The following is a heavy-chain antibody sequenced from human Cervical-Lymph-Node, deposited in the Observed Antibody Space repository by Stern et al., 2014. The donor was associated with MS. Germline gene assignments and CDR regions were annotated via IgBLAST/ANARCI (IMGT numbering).Heavy chain of an antibody. Sequence: QITLKESGPALVKPTQTLTLTCTFSGFSLSTSGMCVSWIRQPPGKALEWLALIDWDDDKYYSTSLKTRLTISKDTFKNQVVLTMTNMDPVDTATYYCARIMMDDTNYYGMDVWGQGTTVTVSS. CDR2: IDWDDDK. J-gene: IGHJ6*02. CDR3: ARIMMDDTNYYGMDV. D-gene: IGHD3-22*01. CDR1: GFSLSTSGMC. V-gene: IGHV2-70*01.